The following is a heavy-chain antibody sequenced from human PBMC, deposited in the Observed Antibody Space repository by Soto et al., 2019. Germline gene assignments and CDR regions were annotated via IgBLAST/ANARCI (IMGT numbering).Heavy chain of an antibody. J-gene: IGHJ4*02. CDR2: ISATNTYT. D-gene: IGHD1-1*01. CDR3: ARDGVGLAGTAGLSDF. CDR1: GFSFIDYS. V-gene: IGHV3-11*06. Sequence: QVQLVESGGGLVKPGGSLRRSCAASGFSFIDYSMSWIRQAPGKRLEYISYISATNTYTNHADSVKGRFTISRDNAKNSLFLQMTRLRAEDTAVYYCARDGVGLAGTAGLSDFWGQGTLVIVSS.